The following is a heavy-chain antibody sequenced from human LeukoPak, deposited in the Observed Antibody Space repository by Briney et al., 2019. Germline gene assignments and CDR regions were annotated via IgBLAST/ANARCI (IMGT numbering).Heavy chain of an antibody. V-gene: IGHV1-24*01. D-gene: IGHD3-22*01. CDR1: GYTLTELS. J-gene: IGHJ3*02. CDR2: FDPEDGET. CDR3: ATWTPPKVITQHPSRAFDI. Sequence: GASVKVSCKVSGYTLTELSMHWVRQAPGKGLEWMGGFDPEDGETIYAQKFQGRVTMTEDTSTDTAYMELSSLRSEDTAVYYCATWTPPKVITQHPSRAFDIWGQGTMVTVSS.